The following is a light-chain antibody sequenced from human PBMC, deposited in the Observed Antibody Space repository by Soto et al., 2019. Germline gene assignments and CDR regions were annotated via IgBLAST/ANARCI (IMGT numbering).Light chain of an antibody. Sequence: DIQMTQSPSSLSASVGDRVTITCRASQGIRHYLAWYQQKPGKVPKLLIYAASNLQSEVPSRFRGDGSGTAFDITISSLQPEDVATYSGQNFDSAPHTFGQGTKVEIK. CDR1: QGIRHY. V-gene: IGKV1-27*01. J-gene: IGKJ1*01. CDR3: QNFDSAPHT. CDR2: AAS.